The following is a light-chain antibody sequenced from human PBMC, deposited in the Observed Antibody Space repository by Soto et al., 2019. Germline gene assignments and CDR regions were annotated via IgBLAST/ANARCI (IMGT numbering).Light chain of an antibody. Sequence: EIVLTQSPGTLSLSPGERATLSCRASQNIRSNHLAWHQQRPGQAPRLLIFAASGRPTSIPDRFSGIGSGSDFTLSVSRLEPEDFVMYYFQQYGGSPYTFGQGTKLDIK. V-gene: IGKV3-20*01. J-gene: IGKJ2*01. CDR3: QQYGGSPYT. CDR2: AAS. CDR1: QNIRSNH.